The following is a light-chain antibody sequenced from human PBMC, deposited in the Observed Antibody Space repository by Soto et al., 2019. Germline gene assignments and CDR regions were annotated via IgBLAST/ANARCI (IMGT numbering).Light chain of an antibody. CDR1: SSDVGGYNY. V-gene: IGLV2-8*01. Sequence: QSALTQPASVSGSPGQSITISCTGTSSDVGGYNYVSWFQHHPGKAPKLLIYEVNRRPEGAPYRFSGSKSGNTASLTVSGLQAEDEGDYYCFSYADSNNFVFGSGTKLTVL. CDR3: FSYADSNNFV. J-gene: IGLJ1*01. CDR2: EVN.